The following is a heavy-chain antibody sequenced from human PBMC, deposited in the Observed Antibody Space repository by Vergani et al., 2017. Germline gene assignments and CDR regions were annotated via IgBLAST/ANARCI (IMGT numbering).Heavy chain of an antibody. D-gene: IGHD6-13*01. Sequence: EGQVVESGGGLVQSGGSLRLSCAASGFSFYREWMSWVSQAPGKGLEWVAIISEDAREKYYVDSVKGRLTVSRDNAKNSLYVQMDSLRVRDTAVYYCVRGGRSSSWYWRYWGQGTQVTVYS. CDR3: VRGGRSSSWYWRY. J-gene: IGHJ4*02. CDR2: ISEDAREK. CDR1: GFSFYREW. V-gene: IGHV3-7*01.